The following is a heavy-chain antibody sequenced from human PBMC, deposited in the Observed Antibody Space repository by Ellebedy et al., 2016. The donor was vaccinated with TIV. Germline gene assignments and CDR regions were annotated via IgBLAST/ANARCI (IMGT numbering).Heavy chain of an antibody. Sequence: AASVKVSCKASGYTFTSYGISWVRQAPGQGLEWMGWISAYNGNTNYAQKLQGRVTMTTDTSTSTAYMELRSLRSYDTAVYYCARDHDSSYYYGSGTYYSEYFQHWGQGTLVTVSS. J-gene: IGHJ1*01. CDR3: ARDHDSSYYYGSGTYYSEYFQH. D-gene: IGHD3-10*01. V-gene: IGHV1-18*01. CDR2: ISAYNGNT. CDR1: GYTFTSYG.